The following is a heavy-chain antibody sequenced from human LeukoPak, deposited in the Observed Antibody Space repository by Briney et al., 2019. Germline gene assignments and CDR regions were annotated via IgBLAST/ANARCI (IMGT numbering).Heavy chain of an antibody. V-gene: IGHV3-48*03. D-gene: IGHD3-16*02. CDR2: ISSSGSTL. CDR1: GFTFSSYE. CDR3: ARDHYDYVWGSYRFDY. J-gene: IGHJ4*02. Sequence: GGSLRLSCAASGFTFSSYEMNWVRQAPGKGLEWVSYISSSGSTLYYADSVKGRFTISRDNAKNSLYLQMNSLRAEDTAVYYCARDHYDYVWGSYRFDYWGQGTLVTVSS.